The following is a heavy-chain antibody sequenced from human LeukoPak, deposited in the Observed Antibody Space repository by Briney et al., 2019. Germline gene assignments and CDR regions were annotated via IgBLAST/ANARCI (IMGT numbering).Heavy chain of an antibody. CDR3: ARGFGSDYYDSSGYYGY. D-gene: IGHD3-22*01. J-gene: IGHJ4*02. CDR2: ISYDGSNK. Sequence: GGSLRLSCAASGFTFSSYAMHWVRQAPGKGLEWVAVISYDGSNKYYADSVKGRFTISRDNSKNTLYLQMNSLRAEDTAVYYCARGFGSDYYDSSGYYGYWGQGTLVTVSS. CDR1: GFTFSSYA. V-gene: IGHV3-30-3*01.